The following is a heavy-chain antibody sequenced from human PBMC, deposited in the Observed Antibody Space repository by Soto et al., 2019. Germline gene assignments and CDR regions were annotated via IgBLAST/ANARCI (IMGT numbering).Heavy chain of an antibody. D-gene: IGHD3-10*01. CDR2: IIPIFGTA. CDR1: GGTFSSYA. CDR3: ARVGPGGFGELFPMGWFDP. Sequence: VKVSCKASGGTFSSYAISWVRQAPGQGLEWMGGIIPIFGTANYAQKFQGRVTITADESTSTAYMELSSLRSEDTAVYYCARVGPGGFGELFPMGWFDPWGQGTLVTVSS. J-gene: IGHJ5*02. V-gene: IGHV1-69*01.